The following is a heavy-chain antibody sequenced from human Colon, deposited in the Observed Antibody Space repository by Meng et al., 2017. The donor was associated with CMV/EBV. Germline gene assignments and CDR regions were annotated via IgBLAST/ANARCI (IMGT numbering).Heavy chain of an antibody. D-gene: IGHD5-24*01. CDR3: SRSRDPYNGFLDF. Sequence: EVQLVESGGGLVQPGGSLRLSCATSGFTFSNNAMSWVRQAPGKGLEWVSTISGSGDTTYYADSVKGRCTISRDSSKNMLYLQMNSLRAEDTALYYCSRSRDPYNGFLDFWGQGALVTVSS. CDR2: ISGSGDTT. V-gene: IGHV3-23*04. CDR1: GFTFSNNA. J-gene: IGHJ4*02.